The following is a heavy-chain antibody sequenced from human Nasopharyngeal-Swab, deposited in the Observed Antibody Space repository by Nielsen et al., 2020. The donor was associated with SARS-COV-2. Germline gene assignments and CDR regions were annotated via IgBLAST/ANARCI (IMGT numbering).Heavy chain of an antibody. J-gene: IGHJ3*02. V-gene: IGHV3-21*01. Sequence: VRQMPGKGLEWVSSISSSSSYIYYADSVKGRFTISRDNAKNSLYLQMSSLRAEDTAVYYCARPFRKGAFDIWGQGTMVTVSS. CDR2: ISSSSSYI. CDR3: ARPFRKGAFDI.